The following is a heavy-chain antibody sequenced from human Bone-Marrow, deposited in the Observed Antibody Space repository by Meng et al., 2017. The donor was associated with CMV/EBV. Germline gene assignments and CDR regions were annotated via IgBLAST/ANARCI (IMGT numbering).Heavy chain of an antibody. CDR3: AKDTSPYCSGGTCYPGWLDP. V-gene: IGHV3-30*02. CDR2: IRYDGSDK. Sequence: GESLKISCAASGFTFSTYGMHWVRQAPGKGLEWVSFIRYDGSDKYYADSVKGRFTISRDNSKNTLYLQMNSLRAEDTAFYYCAKDTSPYCSGGTCYPGWLDPWGQGTLVTVSS. CDR1: GFTFSTYG. J-gene: IGHJ5*02. D-gene: IGHD2-15*01.